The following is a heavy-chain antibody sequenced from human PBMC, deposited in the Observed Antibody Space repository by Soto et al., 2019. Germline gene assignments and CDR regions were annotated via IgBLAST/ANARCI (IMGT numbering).Heavy chain of an antibody. Sequence: HVQLQESGPGLVKPSEPLSLTCSVSAGSISRYYWGWVRQSPGEGLEWIAHISYTVDAPYNPSLKSRVTISLDTSKNQIALSLMSVTAADTAVYYCVGSLMSRAMESFDYWGQGTLVTVTS. D-gene: IGHD5-18*01. CDR3: VGSLMSRAMESFDY. J-gene: IGHJ4*02. CDR2: ISYTVDA. CDR1: AGSISRYY. V-gene: IGHV4-59*01.